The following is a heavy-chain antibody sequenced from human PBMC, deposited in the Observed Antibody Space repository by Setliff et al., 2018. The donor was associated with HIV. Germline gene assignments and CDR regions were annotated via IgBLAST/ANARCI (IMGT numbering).Heavy chain of an antibody. Sequence: SETLSLTCTVSGGSISSSGYYWGWIRQPPGKGLEWIGTIYYSGSTYYNPSLKSRVTISVDTSKNQFSLKLSSVTAADTAVYYCARDLVAAFDIWGQGTMVTVSS. CDR3: ARDLVAAFDI. D-gene: IGHD2-8*02. V-gene: IGHV4-39*07. CDR2: IYYSGST. J-gene: IGHJ3*02. CDR1: GGSISSSGYY.